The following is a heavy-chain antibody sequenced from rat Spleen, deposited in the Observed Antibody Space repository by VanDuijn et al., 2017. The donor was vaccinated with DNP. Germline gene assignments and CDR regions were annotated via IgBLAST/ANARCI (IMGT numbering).Heavy chain of an antibody. CDR1: GYSTTSIY. J-gene: IGHJ2*01. V-gene: IGHV3-1*01. Sequence: EVKLQESGSGLVKPSQSLSLTCSVTGYSTTSIYWGWIRKFPGNKMEYIGHISYRGNTNYNPSHKSRISITRDTSKNHFFLQLNSVTTEDTATYYCARWTRYFDYWGQGVMVTVSS. D-gene: IGHD1-7*01. CDR2: ISYRGNT. CDR3: ARWTRYFDY.